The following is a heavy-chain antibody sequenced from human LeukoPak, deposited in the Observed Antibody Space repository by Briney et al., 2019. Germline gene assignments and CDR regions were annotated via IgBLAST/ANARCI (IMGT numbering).Heavy chain of an antibody. D-gene: IGHD4-11*01. CDR2: IYTSGST. Sequence: SQTLSLTCTVSGGSISSGSYYWSWIRQPAGKGLEWIGRIYTSGSTNYNPSLKSRVTISVDTSKNQFSLKLSSVAAADTAVYYCARDDLSNSNFDYWGQGTLVTVSS. J-gene: IGHJ4*02. CDR3: ARDDLSNSNFDY. V-gene: IGHV4-61*02. CDR1: GGSISSGSYY.